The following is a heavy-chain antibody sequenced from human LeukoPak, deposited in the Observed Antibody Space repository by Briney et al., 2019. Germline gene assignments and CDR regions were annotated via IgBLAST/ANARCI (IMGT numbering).Heavy chain of an antibody. CDR3: AREVREQLVPYGMDV. Sequence: ASVKVSCKASGYTFTGYYMHWVRQAPGQGLEWMGWINLNSGGTNYAQKFQGWVTMTRDTSISTAYMELSRLRSDDTAVYYCAREVREQLVPYGMDVWGQGTTVTVSS. CDR1: GYTFTGYY. V-gene: IGHV1-2*04. CDR2: INLNSGGT. J-gene: IGHJ6*02. D-gene: IGHD6-6*01.